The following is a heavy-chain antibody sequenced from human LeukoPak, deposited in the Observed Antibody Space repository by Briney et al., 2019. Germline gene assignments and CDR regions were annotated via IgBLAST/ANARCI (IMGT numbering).Heavy chain of an antibody. CDR2: IWYDGSNK. J-gene: IGHJ6*02. CDR3: ARDGVATVTTGRGMDV. CDR1: GFTFSSYG. Sequence: GGSLRLSCAASGFTFSSYGMHWVRQAPGKGLEWVAVIWYDGSNKYYADSVKGRFTISGDNSKNTLYLQMNSLRAEDTAVYYCARDGVATVTTGRGMDVWGQGTTVTVSS. V-gene: IGHV3-33*01. D-gene: IGHD4-17*01.